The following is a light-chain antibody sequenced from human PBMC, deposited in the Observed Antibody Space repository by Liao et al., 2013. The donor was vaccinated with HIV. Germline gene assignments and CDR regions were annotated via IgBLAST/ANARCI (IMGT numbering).Light chain of an antibody. CDR3: QAWDSSTFYV. CDR1: ALSKQY. Sequence: SYELTQPPSVSVSPGQTARITCSGDALSKQYAYWYQQKPGQAPLLVIYKDSERPSGIPERFSGSNSGTTATLTISGVQAMDEADYYCQAWDSSTFYVFGTGTKVTVL. V-gene: IGLV3-25*02. J-gene: IGLJ1*01. CDR2: KDS.